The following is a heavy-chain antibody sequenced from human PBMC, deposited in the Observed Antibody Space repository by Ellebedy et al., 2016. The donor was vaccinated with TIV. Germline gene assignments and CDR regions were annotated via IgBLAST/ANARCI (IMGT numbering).Heavy chain of an antibody. CDR1: GFTFGDYA. CDR3: RIAAAGTNFDY. Sequence: GESLKISXTASGFTFGDYAMSWFRQAPGKGLEWVGFIRSKAYGGTTEYAASVKGRFTISRDDSKSIAYLQMNSLKTEDTAVYYCRIAAAGTNFDYWGQGTLVTVSS. V-gene: IGHV3-49*03. J-gene: IGHJ4*02. CDR2: IRSKAYGGTT. D-gene: IGHD6-13*01.